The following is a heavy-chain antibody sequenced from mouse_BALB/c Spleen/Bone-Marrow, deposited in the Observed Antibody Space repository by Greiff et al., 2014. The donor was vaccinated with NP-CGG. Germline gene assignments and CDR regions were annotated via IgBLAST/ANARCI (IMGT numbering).Heavy chain of an antibody. CDR2: IPPGSGTT. D-gene: IGHD1-1*01. CDR1: GYTFTSYW. J-gene: IGHJ3*01. CDR3: ARGSYYYGSSSPWFAY. Sequence: DLVKPGASVKLSCKASGYTFTSYWINWIKQRPGQGLEWIGRIPPGSGTTYYNEMFKGKTTLTVDTSSTTAYIQLSSLSSEDSAVYFCARGSYYYGSSSPWFAYWGHGTLVTVSA. V-gene: IGHV1S41*01.